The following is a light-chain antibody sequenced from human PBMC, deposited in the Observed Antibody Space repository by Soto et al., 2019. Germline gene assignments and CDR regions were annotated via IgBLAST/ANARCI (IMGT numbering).Light chain of an antibody. CDR1: QSISSW. Sequence: DIQMTQSPSTLSASVGDRVTITSRASQSISSWLAWYQQKPGKAPKLLIYDASSLESGVPSRFGGSGSGTQYTLTISRLQPDDFATCCCQQYNSYLRTFGQGTKVEIK. CDR2: DAS. V-gene: IGKV1-5*01. CDR3: QQYNSYLRT. J-gene: IGKJ1*01.